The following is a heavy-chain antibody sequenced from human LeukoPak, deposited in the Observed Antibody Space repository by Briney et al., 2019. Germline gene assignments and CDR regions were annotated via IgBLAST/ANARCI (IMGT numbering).Heavy chain of an antibody. V-gene: IGHV3-30*04. Sequence: GGSLRLSCAASGFTFSSYAMHWVRQAPGKGLEWVAVISYDGSNKYYADSVKGRFTISRDNSKNTLYLQMSSLRAEDTAVYYCARVGPWVNPDYYYYYMDVWGKGTTVTVSS. D-gene: IGHD1-14*01. CDR1: GFTFSSYA. CDR2: ISYDGSNK. CDR3: ARVGPWVNPDYYYYYMDV. J-gene: IGHJ6*03.